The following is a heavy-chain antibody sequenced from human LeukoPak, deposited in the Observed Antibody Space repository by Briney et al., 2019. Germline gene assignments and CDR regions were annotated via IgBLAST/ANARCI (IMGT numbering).Heavy chain of an antibody. CDR3: ARDRARHFDY. CDR1: GFTFSSYA. CDR2: IWYDGSNE. Sequence: GGSLRLSCAASGFTFSSYAMHWVRQAPGKGLEWVAVIWYDGSNEYYADFVKGRFTISRDNSKNTVYLQMNSLRVEDTAVYYCARDRARHFDYWGQGTLVTVSS. V-gene: IGHV3-33*08. D-gene: IGHD3-10*01. J-gene: IGHJ4*02.